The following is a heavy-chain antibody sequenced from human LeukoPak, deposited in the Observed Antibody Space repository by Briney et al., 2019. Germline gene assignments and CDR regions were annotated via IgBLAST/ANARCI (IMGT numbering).Heavy chain of an antibody. CDR2: INPNSGDT. D-gene: IGHD5-18*01. CDR3: AREGSGYTYGRGSYFDY. V-gene: IGHV1-2*06. CDR1: GYTLTVYY. Sequence: ASVKVSCKASGYTLTVYYIHWVRQAPGQGLEWMGRINPNSGDTNFAQKFQGRVTMTRDTSISAAYMDLSGLRPDDTAVYYCAREGSGYTYGRGSYFDYWGHGILVTVSS. J-gene: IGHJ4*01.